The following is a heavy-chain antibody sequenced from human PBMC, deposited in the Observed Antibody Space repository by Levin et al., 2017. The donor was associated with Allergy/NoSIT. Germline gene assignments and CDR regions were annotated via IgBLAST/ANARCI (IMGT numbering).Heavy chain of an antibody. J-gene: IGHJ3*02. CDR3: ARNWRSAFDI. Sequence: LVATLSLTCAASGFTFSSYWMSWVRQAPGKGLEWVANIKQDGTEKYYVDSVRGRFTVSKDNAKNSVYLQMSSLRVEDTAMYYCARNWRSAFDIWGQGTVVTVSS. CDR2: IKQDGTEK. V-gene: IGHV3-7*04. CDR1: GFTFSSYW.